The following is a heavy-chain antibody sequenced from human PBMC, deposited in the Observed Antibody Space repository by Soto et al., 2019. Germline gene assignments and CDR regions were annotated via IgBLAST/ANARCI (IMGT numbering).Heavy chain of an antibody. Sequence: SETLSLTCTVSGGSISSGDYYWSWIRQPPGKGPEWIGYIYYSGSTYYNPSLKSRVTISVDTSKNQFSLKLSSVTAADTAVYYCAQCPGVINAFDIWGQGTMVTVSS. D-gene: IGHD3-10*01. CDR3: AQCPGVINAFDI. CDR1: GGSISSGDYY. CDR2: IYYSGST. V-gene: IGHV4-30-4*01. J-gene: IGHJ3*02.